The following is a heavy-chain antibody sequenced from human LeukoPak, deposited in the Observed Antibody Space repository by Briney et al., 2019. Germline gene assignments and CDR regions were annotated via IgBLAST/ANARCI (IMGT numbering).Heavy chain of an antibody. CDR3: ARASLDGAAFDY. V-gene: IGHV3-74*01. J-gene: IGHJ4*02. CDR2: ITSDGSST. CDR1: GFTFSRYW. D-gene: IGHD3/OR15-3a*01. Sequence: GGSLRLSCAASGFTFSRYWMHWVRQGPGKGLVWVSYITSDGSSTSYADSVKGRFTISRDNAKNSLYLQMNSLRAEDTAVYYCARASLDGAAFDYWGQGTLVTVSS.